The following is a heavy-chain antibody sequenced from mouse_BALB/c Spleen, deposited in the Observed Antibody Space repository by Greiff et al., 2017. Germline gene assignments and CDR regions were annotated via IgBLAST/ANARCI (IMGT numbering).Heavy chain of an antibody. Sequence: QVQLQQSGPGLVAPSQSLSITCTVSGFSLTSYGVHWVRQPPGKGLEWLGVIWAGGSTNYNSALMSRLSISKDNSKSQVFLKMNSLQTDDTAMYYCARDPMGYGYDDWAHWYFDVWGAGTTVTVSS. D-gene: IGHD2-2*01. CDR2: IWAGGST. CDR3: ARDPMGYGYDDWAHWYFDV. J-gene: IGHJ1*01. CDR1: GFSLTSYG. V-gene: IGHV2-9*02.